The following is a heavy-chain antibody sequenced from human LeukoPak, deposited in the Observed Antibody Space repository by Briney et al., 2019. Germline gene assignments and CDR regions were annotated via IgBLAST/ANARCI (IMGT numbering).Heavy chain of an antibody. CDR1: GFTFSSYG. V-gene: IGHV3-30*02. J-gene: IGHJ4*02. Sequence: PGGSLRLSCAASGFTFSSYGMHWVRQAPGKGLEWVAFIRYDGSNKYYADSVKGRFTISRDNSKNTLYLQMNSLRAEDTAVYYCARDGWATSGYWGQGTLVTVSS. CDR2: IRYDGSNK. CDR3: ARDGWATSGY. D-gene: IGHD3-10*01.